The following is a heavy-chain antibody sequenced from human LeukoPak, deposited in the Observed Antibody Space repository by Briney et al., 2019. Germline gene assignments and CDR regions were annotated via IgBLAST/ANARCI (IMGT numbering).Heavy chain of an antibody. CDR1: GFTFDDYA. CDR3: SRGTSAGGPISPFDF. V-gene: IGHV3-74*01. D-gene: IGHD6-13*01. J-gene: IGHJ4*02. Sequence: GGSLRLSCAASGFTFDDYAMHWVRQAPGKGLVWVSRIQGDGSNTNYADSVKGRFSISRDNAKNTVYLQMTSLWAEDTGIYYCSRGTSAGGPISPFDFWGQGTVVTVSS. CDR2: IQGDGSNT.